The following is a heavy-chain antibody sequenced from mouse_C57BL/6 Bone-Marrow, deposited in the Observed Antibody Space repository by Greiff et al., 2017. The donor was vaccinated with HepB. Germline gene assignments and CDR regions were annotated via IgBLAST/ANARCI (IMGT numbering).Heavy chain of an antibody. CDR3: TTDITTDFDY. Sequence: DVQLQESGAELVRPGASVKLSCTASGFNIKDDYMHWVKQRPEQGLEWIGWIDPENGDTEYASKFQGKATITADTSSNTAYLQLSSLTSEDTAVYYCTTDITTDFDYWGQGTTLTVSS. V-gene: IGHV14-4*01. J-gene: IGHJ2*01. CDR2: IDPENGDT. D-gene: IGHD1-1*01. CDR1: GFNIKDDY.